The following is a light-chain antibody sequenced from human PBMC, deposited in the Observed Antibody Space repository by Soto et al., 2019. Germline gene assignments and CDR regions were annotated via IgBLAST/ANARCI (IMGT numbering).Light chain of an antibody. Sequence: DIVMTQSPDSLSVSLDERATINCKSSQTVLHGSNYLAWYQQRAGQPPKLLIYWASTRESGVPDRFSGSGSGTDFTLTISSLQAEAVAVYYCQQYYTTPVTFGQGTKVEI. CDR1: QTVLHGSNY. J-gene: IGKJ1*01. CDR2: WAS. CDR3: QQYYTTPVT. V-gene: IGKV4-1*01.